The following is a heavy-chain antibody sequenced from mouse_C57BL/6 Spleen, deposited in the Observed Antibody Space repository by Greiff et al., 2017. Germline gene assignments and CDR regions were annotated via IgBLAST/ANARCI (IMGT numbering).Heavy chain of an antibody. Sequence: QVQLKQPGAELVKPGASVKMSCKASGYTFTSYWITWVKQRPGQGLKWIGDIYPDSGSTNYNEKFKSKATLTVDTSSSTAYMQLSSLTSEDSAVYYGAMSSRSSLYSFALAYWGQGTSVTVSA. J-gene: IGHJ4*01. D-gene: IGHD1-1*01. CDR1: GYTFTSYW. CDR2: IYPDSGST. CDR3: AMSSRSSLYSFALAY. V-gene: IGHV1-55*01.